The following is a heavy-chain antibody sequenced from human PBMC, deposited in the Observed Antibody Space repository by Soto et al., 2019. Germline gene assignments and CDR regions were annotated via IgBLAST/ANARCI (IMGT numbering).Heavy chain of an antibody. CDR3: ARGADCTNGVCNGAFDI. V-gene: IGHV1-18*01. J-gene: IGHJ3*02. D-gene: IGHD2-8*01. Sequence: ASVEVSSKASGYRFASCGSSSVQHSPGQGLEWMGWISAYNGNTNYAQKLQGRVTMTRDTSISTAYMELSRLRSDDTAVYYCARGADCTNGVCNGAFDIWGQGTMVTVSS. CDR1: GYRFASCG. CDR2: ISAYNGNT.